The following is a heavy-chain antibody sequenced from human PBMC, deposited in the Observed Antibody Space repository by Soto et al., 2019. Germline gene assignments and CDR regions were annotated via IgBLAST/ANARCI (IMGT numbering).Heavy chain of an antibody. V-gene: IGHV4-59*01. CDR1: GGSISSYY. CDR3: ARGVSTYYYDSSGYYWLAY. D-gene: IGHD3-22*01. CDR2: IYYSGST. Sequence: SETLSLTCTVSGGSISSYYWSWIRQPPGKGLEWIGYIYYSGSTNYNPSLKSRVTISVDTSKNQFSLKLSSVTAADTAVYYCARGVSTYYYDSSGYYWLAYWGKGTLVPVSS. J-gene: IGHJ4*02.